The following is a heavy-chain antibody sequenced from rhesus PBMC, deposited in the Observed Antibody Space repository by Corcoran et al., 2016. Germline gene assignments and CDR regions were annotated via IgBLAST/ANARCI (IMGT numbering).Heavy chain of an antibody. CDR3: ARRREELQAFDY. J-gene: IGHJ4*01. V-gene: IGHV2-174*01. CDR1: GFSISTSGMG. D-gene: IGHD1-44*02. Sequence: QVTLKESGPALVKPTQTLTLTCTSSGFSISTSGMGVGWIRQPPGKALKWLALIYWDDDKFYNTSLKSRLTFSKDTSKNQVVLTMTNLVPVDTATYYCARRREELQAFDYWGQGVLVTVSS. CDR2: IYWDDDK.